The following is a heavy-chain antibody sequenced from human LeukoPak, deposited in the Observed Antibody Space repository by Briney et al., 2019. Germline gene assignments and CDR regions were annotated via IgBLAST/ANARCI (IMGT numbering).Heavy chain of an antibody. Sequence: PSETLSLTCTVSGGSISSSSYYWGWIRQPPGKGLEWLGSIYYSGSTYYNPSLKSRVTISVDTSKNQFSLKLSSVTAADTAVYYCARRGIVGIWGQGTMVTVSS. D-gene: IGHD1-26*01. CDR2: IYYSGST. V-gene: IGHV4-39*01. CDR1: GGSISSSSYY. J-gene: IGHJ3*02. CDR3: ARRGIVGI.